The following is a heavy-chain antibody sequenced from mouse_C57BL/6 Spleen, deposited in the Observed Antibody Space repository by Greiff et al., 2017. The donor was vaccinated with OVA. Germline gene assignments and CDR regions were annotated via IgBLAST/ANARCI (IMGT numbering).Heavy chain of an antibody. D-gene: IGHD2-1*01. CDR1: GFTFSSYT. Sequence: EVQGVESGGGLVKPGGSLKLSCAASGFTFSSYTMSWVRQTPEKRLEWVATISGGGGNTYYPDSVKGRFTISRDNAKNTLYLQMSSLRSEDTALYYCARHEDGKFAYWGQGTLVTVSA. V-gene: IGHV5-9*01. CDR3: ARHEDGKFAY. J-gene: IGHJ3*01. CDR2: ISGGGGNT.